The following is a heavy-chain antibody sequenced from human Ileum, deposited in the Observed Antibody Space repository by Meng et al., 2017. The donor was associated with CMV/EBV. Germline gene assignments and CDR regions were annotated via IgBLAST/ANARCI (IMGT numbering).Heavy chain of an antibody. Sequence: GESLKISCAASGFTFSDYYMSWIRQAPGKGLEWVSYISSSGSTIYYADSVKGRFTISRDNAKNSPHLQLSSLRVEDTAVYFCVRDKSGAMDLWGQGTPVTVSS. V-gene: IGHV3-11*04. J-gene: IGHJ6*02. CDR3: VRDKSGAMDL. CDR1: GFTFSDYY. CDR2: ISSSGSTI.